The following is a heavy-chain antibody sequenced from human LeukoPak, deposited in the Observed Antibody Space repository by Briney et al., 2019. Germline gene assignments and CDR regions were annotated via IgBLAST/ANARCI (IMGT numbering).Heavy chain of an antibody. J-gene: IGHJ3*02. CDR3: ARGGRWELPRPYAFDI. Sequence: ASVKVSCKASGYTFISYGISWVRQAPGQGLEWMGWISAYNGHTNYAQKLQGRVTMTTDTSTSTAYMELRSLRSDDTAVYYYARGGRWELPRPYAFDIWGQGTKVTVSS. D-gene: IGHD2-15*01. V-gene: IGHV1-18*01. CDR2: ISAYNGHT. CDR1: GYTFISYG.